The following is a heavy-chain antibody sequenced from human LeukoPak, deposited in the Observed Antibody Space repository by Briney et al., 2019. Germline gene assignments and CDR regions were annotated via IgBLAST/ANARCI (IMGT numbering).Heavy chain of an antibody. CDR3: ARALPRAAAGPDNWFDP. CDR1: GYTFTSYY. CDR2: INPSGGST. D-gene: IGHD6-13*01. J-gene: IGHJ5*02. Sequence: ASVKVSCKASGYTFTSYYMHWVRQAPGQGLEWMGIINPSGGSTSYAQKFQGRVTMTRDTSTSTVYMELSSLRSEDTAVYYCARALPRAAAGPDNWFDPWGQGTLVTVSS. V-gene: IGHV1-46*01.